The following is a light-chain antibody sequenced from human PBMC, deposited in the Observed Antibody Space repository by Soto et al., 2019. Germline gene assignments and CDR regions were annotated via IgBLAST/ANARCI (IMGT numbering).Light chain of an antibody. Sequence: EIVLTQSPATLSLSPGERATLSCRASQSVSSYLAWYQQKPGQAPRLLIYDASNRATGIPARFSGSGSGTEFTLTISSLEPEDFAAYYCQQRSNWPLTFGGGTKVEIK. CDR1: QSVSSY. V-gene: IGKV3-11*01. CDR2: DAS. J-gene: IGKJ4*01. CDR3: QQRSNWPLT.